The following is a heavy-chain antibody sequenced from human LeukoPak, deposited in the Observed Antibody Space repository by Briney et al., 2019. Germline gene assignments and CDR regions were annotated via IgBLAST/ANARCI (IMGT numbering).Heavy chain of an antibody. J-gene: IGHJ4*02. V-gene: IGHV4-34*01. CDR1: SESSGGDD. CDR2: VSPGGST. CDR3: ARVAWGMVSASGYIDY. Sequence: SETLSLTCAMHSESSGGDDWTWIRQPPGKGLEWIGEVSPGGSTRYNPSLRSRVTISLDTSRSRFSLRLSSVTAADTGVYYCARVAWGMVSASGYIDYWGQGTLVTVSS. D-gene: IGHD3-16*01.